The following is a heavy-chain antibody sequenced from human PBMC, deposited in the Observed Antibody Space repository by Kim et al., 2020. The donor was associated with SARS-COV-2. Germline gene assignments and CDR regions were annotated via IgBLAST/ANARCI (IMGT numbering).Heavy chain of an antibody. Sequence: SLKGRVPISVDTSKNRFSLKLSSVTAADTAVYYCARLNYYDSSGYYEFDYWGQGTLVTVSS. D-gene: IGHD3-22*01. CDR3: ARLNYYDSSGYYEFDY. J-gene: IGHJ4*02. V-gene: IGHV4-39*01.